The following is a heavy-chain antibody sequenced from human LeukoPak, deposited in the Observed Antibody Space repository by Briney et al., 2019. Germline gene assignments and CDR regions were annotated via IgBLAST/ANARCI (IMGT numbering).Heavy chain of an antibody. V-gene: IGHV4-59*08. CDR2: IYYSGST. CDR3: ARHQHQLVTGYDY. D-gene: IGHD6-13*01. CDR1: GGSISSHY. Sequence: SETLSLTCTVSGGSISSHYWSWIRQPPGKGLEWIGYIYYSGSTNYNPSLKSRVTISVDTSKNQFSLKLISVTAADTAVYYCARHQHQLVTGYDYWGQGTLVTVSS. J-gene: IGHJ4*02.